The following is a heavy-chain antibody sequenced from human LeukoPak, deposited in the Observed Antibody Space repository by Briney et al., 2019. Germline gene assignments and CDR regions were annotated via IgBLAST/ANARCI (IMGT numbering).Heavy chain of an antibody. CDR1: GFTFSSYG. Sequence: GGSLRLSCAASGFTFSSYGMHWVRQAPGKGLEWVAVISYDGSNKYYADSVKGRFTISRDNAKNSLYLQMNSLRAEDTAVYYCARDGAFDIWGQGTMVTVSS. V-gene: IGHV3-30*03. J-gene: IGHJ3*02. CDR3: ARDGAFDI. CDR2: ISYDGSNK.